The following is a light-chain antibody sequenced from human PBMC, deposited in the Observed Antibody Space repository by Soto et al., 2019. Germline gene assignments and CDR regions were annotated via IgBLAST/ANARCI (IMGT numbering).Light chain of an antibody. CDR2: DVN. J-gene: IGLJ1*01. CDR3: CSYVGSDSSFV. Sequence: QSVLTQPRSLSGSPGQSVTISCTGTSNDVVGYNFVSWYQQHPGKVPKLIIYDVNIRPSGVPDRFSASKSGITASLTISGLQAEDEADYYCCSYVGSDSSFVFGSGTKVTVL. CDR1: SNDVVGYNF. V-gene: IGLV2-11*01.